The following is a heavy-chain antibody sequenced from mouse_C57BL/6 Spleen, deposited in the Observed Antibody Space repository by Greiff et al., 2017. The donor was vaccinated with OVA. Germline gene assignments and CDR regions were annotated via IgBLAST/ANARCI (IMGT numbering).Heavy chain of an antibody. V-gene: IGHV1-5*01. CDR1: GYTFTSYW. J-gene: IGHJ4*01. CDR3: TRKGLFYYGYEDYAMDY. D-gene: IGHD2-2*01. CDR2: IYPGNSDT. Sequence: EVQVVESGTVLARPGASVKMSCKTSGYTFTSYWMHWVKQRPGQGLEWIGAIYPGNSDTSYNQKFKGKAKLTAVTSASTAYMELSSLTNEDSAVYYCTRKGLFYYGYEDYAMDYWGQGTSVTVSS.